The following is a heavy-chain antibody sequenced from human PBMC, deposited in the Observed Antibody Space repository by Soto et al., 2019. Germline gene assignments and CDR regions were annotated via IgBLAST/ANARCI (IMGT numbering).Heavy chain of an antibody. CDR1: GYSFTSYW. CDR2: IDPSDSYT. V-gene: IGHV5-10-1*01. Sequence: EVQLVQSGAEVKKPGESLRISCKGSGYSFTSYWISWVRQMPGKGLEWMGRIDPSDSYTNYSPSFQGHVTISADKSISTAYLQWSCLKASDTAMDYCAGLAMAPRRGYYGMDVWGQGTTVTVSS. D-gene: IGHD3-16*01. CDR3: AGLAMAPRRGYYGMDV. J-gene: IGHJ6*02.